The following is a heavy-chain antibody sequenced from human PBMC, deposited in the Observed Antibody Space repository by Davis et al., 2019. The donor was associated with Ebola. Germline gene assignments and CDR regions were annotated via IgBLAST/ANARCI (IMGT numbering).Heavy chain of an antibody. Sequence: GESLKISCAASGFTFSGSAMHWVLHASGTGLVCVVRIRSKSNSYATAYAASVKGRFTISRDDSKNTAYLQMNSLKTEDTAVYYCTSRYSSTNDYWGQGTLVTVSS. CDR1: GFTFSGSA. CDR2: IRSKSNSYAT. V-gene: IGHV3-73*01. CDR3: TSRYSSTNDY. D-gene: IGHD6-13*01. J-gene: IGHJ4*02.